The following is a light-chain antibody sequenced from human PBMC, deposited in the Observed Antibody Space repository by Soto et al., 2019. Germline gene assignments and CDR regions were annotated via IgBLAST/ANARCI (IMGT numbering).Light chain of an antibody. CDR1: QSVSSPY. CDR3: HQRGSPPIT. CDR2: RTS. J-gene: IGKJ5*01. V-gene: IGKV3-20*01. Sequence: ENVKKLRHATPFWAPGERARLCRGASQSVSSPYLGWYQQQPGQPPRPRMTRTSNRATGTPDRSNGSGPGTGLPLTLLKLEPDDYAVYYCHQRGSPPITFGQGTRLEIK.